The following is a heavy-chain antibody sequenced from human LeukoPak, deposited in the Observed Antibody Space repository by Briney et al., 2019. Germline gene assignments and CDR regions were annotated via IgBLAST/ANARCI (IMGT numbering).Heavy chain of an antibody. D-gene: IGHD1-1*01. J-gene: IGHJ5*02. V-gene: IGHV4-59*01. CDR3: ARHGTSGTNLNWFDP. CDR1: SGSISSFY. CDR2: IYYSGGT. Sequence: PSETLSLTCTVSSGSISSFYWSWIRQPPGKGLEWIGYIYYSGGTNYNPSLKSRVTISADTSKNQFSLKLSSVTAADTAVYYCARHGTSGTNLNWFDPWGQGTLVTVSS.